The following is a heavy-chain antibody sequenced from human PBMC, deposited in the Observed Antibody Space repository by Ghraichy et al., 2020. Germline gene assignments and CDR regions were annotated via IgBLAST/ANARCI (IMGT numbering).Heavy chain of an antibody. J-gene: IGHJ4*02. D-gene: IGHD2-21*01. CDR1: GFTLSDYW. Sequence: GGSLRLSCAASGFTLSDYWMNWVRQAPGKGPEWVAIIMQDGSEKHYVDSVKGRFTISRDNAKNSLHLQMNSLRVDDTAVYYCARASGWVIDYWGQGNLVTVSS. CDR2: IMQDGSEK. CDR3: ARASGWVIDY. V-gene: IGHV3-7*04.